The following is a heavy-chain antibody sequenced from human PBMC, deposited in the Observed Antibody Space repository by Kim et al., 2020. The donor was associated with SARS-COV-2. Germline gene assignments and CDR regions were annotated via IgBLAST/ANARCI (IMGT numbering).Heavy chain of an antibody. Sequence: SLKSGVTISVDTSKNQFSLKLSSVTAADTAVYYCARHGIGYSSGWYPYDYWGQGTLVTVSS. CDR3: ARHGIGYSSGWYPYDY. D-gene: IGHD6-19*01. J-gene: IGHJ4*02. V-gene: IGHV4-39*01.